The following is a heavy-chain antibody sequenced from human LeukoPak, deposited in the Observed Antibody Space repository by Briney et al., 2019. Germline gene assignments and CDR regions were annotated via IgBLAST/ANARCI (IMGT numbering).Heavy chain of an antibody. V-gene: IGHV4-4*07. CDR3: ARESPSDKAYSSGWYTYYYYYMDV. J-gene: IGHJ6*03. Sequence: SETLSLTCTVSGGSISSYYWSWIRQPAGKGLEWIGRIYTSGSTNYNPSLKSRVTMPVDTSKNQFSLKLSSVTAADTAVYYCARESPSDKAYSSGWYTYYYYYMDVWGKGTTVTVSS. CDR2: IYTSGST. CDR1: GGSISSYY. D-gene: IGHD6-19*01.